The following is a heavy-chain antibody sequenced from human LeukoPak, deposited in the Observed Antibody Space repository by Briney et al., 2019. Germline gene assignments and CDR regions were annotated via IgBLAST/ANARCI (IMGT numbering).Heavy chain of an antibody. CDR3: AVDYYMDV. CDR1: GFSFRSHA. Sequence: PGGSLRVSCAASGFSFRSHAMNWVRQVPGKGLEWVSGISGSGTDTYYPDSVTGRFTISRDNSKNTVYMEMNSLRAENTAIYYCAVDYYMDVWGKGTMVTVSS. CDR2: ISGSGTDT. V-gene: IGHV3-23*01. J-gene: IGHJ6*03.